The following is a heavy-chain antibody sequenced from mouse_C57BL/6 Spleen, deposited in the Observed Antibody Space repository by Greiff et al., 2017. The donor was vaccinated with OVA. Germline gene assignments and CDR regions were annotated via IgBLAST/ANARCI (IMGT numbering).Heavy chain of an antibody. CDR3: AKGDSNYGDYYAMDY. J-gene: IGHJ4*01. Sequence: EVKLQESGAGLVKPGGSLKLSCAASGYTFSDYGMHWVRQAPEKGLEWVAYISSGSSTIYYADTVKGRSTITGDNAKNTLFLQMTRLRSEDTAMYYCAKGDSNYGDYYAMDYWGQGTSVTVSS. D-gene: IGHD2-5*01. CDR1: GYTFSDYG. CDR2: ISSGSSTI. V-gene: IGHV5-17*01.